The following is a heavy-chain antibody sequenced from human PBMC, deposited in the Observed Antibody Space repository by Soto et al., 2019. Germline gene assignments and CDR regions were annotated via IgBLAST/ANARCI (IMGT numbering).Heavy chain of an antibody. CDR3: ARVSGIYYYGMDV. D-gene: IGHD3-10*01. Sequence: SETLSLTCTVSGGSISGYYWSWIRQPPGKGLEWIGYMWHSGSTNYNPSLKSRVTISVDTSKNQFSLKLSSVTAADTAVYYCARVSGIYYYGMDVWGQGTTVTVSS. CDR2: MWHSGST. J-gene: IGHJ6*02. CDR1: GGSISGYY. V-gene: IGHV4-59*12.